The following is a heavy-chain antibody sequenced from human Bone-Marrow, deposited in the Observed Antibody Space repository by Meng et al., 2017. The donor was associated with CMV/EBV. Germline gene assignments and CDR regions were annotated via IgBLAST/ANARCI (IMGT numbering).Heavy chain of an antibody. V-gene: IGHV3-30*04. CDR2: ISYDGSNK. Sequence: GGSLRLSCAASGFTFSSYAMHWVRQAPGKGLEWVAVISYDGSNKYYADSVKGRFTISRDNSKNTLYLQMNSLRAEDTAVYYCARVTTSSGWYGMDVWGQGNTVPVSS. D-gene: IGHD6-19*01. J-gene: IGHJ6*02. CDR3: ARVTTSSGWYGMDV. CDR1: GFTFSSYA.